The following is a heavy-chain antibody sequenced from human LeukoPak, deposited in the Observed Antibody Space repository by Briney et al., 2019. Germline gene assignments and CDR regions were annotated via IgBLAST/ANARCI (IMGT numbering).Heavy chain of an antibody. CDR3: AILEWELLQETGGD. Sequence: ASVKVSCKASGYTFTGYYMHWVRQAPGQGLEWMGWINPNSGGTNYAQKFQGRVTMTRDTSISTAYMELSRLRSDDTAVYCCAILEWELLQETGGDWGQGTLVTVSS. V-gene: IGHV1-2*02. CDR2: INPNSGGT. D-gene: IGHD1-26*01. CDR1: GYTFTGYY. J-gene: IGHJ4*02.